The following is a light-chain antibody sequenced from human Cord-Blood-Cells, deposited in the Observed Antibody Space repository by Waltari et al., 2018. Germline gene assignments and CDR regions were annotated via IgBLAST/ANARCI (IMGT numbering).Light chain of an antibody. Sequence: QSALPQPASVSGSPVQSITISCTGTSSDVGGYNYVSWYQQHPGKAPKLMIYEVSNRPSGVSNRFSGSKSGNTASLTISGLQAEDEADYYCSSYTSSSTWVFGGGTKLTVL. J-gene: IGLJ3*02. CDR3: SSYTSSSTWV. V-gene: IGLV2-14*01. CDR1: SSDVGGYNY. CDR2: EVS.